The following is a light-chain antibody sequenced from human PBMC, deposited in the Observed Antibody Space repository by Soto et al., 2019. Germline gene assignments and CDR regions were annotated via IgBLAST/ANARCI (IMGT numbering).Light chain of an antibody. CDR1: QSISSY. CDR3: QQSYRTPPQVT. Sequence: DIQMTQSPSSLSASVGDRVPITCRASQSISSYLNWYQQKTGKAPKLLIYAASSLQSGVPSRFSGSGSATDFTLNISSLQPEDFATYYCQQSYRTPPQVTVGQGTRREIK. CDR2: AAS. V-gene: IGKV1-39*01. J-gene: IGKJ5*01.